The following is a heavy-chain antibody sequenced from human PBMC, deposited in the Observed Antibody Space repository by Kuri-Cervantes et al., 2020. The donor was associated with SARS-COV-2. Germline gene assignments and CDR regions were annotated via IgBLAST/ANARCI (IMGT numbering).Heavy chain of an antibody. CDR1: GASVTNSHYS. CDR3: ARDTSAYQNYYYYYGVDV. Sequence: SETPSPPRTVPGASVTNSHYSWSWIRQPPGKGLEWIGYIYYSGSTNYNPSLQNRVSILIDTSKNQFSLRLTSVTAADTAVYYCARDTSAYQNYYYYYGVDVWGQGTTVTVSS. CDR2: IYYSGST. D-gene: IGHD2-2*01. V-gene: IGHV4-61*01. J-gene: IGHJ6*02.